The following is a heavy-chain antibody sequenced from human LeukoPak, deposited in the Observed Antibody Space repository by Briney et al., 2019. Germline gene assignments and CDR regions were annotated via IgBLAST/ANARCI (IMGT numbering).Heavy chain of an antibody. J-gene: IGHJ4*02. CDR2: IYYTGST. CDR1: GGSISSYY. V-gene: IGHV4-59*08. D-gene: IGHD5-18*01. Sequence: SETLSLTCTVSGGSISSYYWSWIRQPPGKGLEWIGYIYYTGSTNYNPSLKSRVTISVDTSKNQFSLKLSSVTAADTAVYYCARVHRAVYSYGQYYFDYWGQGTLVTVSS. CDR3: ARVHRAVYSYGQYYFDY.